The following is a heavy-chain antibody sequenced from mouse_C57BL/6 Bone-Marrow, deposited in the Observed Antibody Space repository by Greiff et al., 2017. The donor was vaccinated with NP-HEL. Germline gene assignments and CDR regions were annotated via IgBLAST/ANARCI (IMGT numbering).Heavy chain of an antibody. CDR1: GYTFTSYW. J-gene: IGHJ3*01. Sequence: QVQLQQPGAELVRPGSSVKLSCKASGYTFTSYWMDWVKQRPGQGLEWIGNIYPSDSETHYNQKFKDKATLTVDKSSSTAYMQLSSLTSEDSAVYYCARRRLLPWFAYWGQGTLVTVSA. D-gene: IGHD1-1*01. V-gene: IGHV1-61*01. CDR2: IYPSDSET. CDR3: ARRRLLPWFAY.